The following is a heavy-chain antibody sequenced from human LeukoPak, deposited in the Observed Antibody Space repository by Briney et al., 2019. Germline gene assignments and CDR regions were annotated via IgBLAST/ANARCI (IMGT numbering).Heavy chain of an antibody. Sequence: GESLRLSCAASGFTFSDYSMNWVRQAPGKGLEWVSYIDGSGDTIYYADSVKGRFTISRDNAKNSLDLQMNSLRAEDTAVYYCARDERVVVVPAAAMRRGWFDPWGQGTLVTVSS. V-gene: IGHV3-48*01. CDR1: GFTFSDYS. J-gene: IGHJ5*02. CDR3: ARDERVVVVPAAAMRRGWFDP. D-gene: IGHD2-2*01. CDR2: IDGSGDTI.